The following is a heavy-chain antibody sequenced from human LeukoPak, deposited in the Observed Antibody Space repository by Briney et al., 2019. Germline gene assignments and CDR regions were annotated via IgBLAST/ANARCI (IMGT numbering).Heavy chain of an antibody. J-gene: IGHJ4*02. CDR2: VSGSGGSS. V-gene: IGHV3-23*01. Sequence: GVSLRLSCAASGFTFRSYWMSWVRQAPGKGLEWVAAVSGSGGSSYHAHSVKGRCTITRDNAKTTLYLQINSLRAEVTGVYYCAKHLGPWWGQGTLVTVSS. CDR1: GFTFRSYW. CDR3: AKHLGPW.